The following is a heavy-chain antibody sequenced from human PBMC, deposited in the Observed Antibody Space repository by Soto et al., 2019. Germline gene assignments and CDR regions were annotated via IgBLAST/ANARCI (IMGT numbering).Heavy chain of an antibody. Sequence: GGSLRLSCAASGFSFNSYALSWVRQAPGKGLAWVSTISGGDTYYADFVKGRFTISRDISKNTLYLQMDGLRAEDTAIYYCTKDRETAWFPDFWGQGTLVTVLL. CDR1: GFSFNSYA. CDR3: TKDRETAWFPDF. D-gene: IGHD3-10*01. V-gene: IGHV3-23*01. J-gene: IGHJ4*02. CDR2: ISGGDT.